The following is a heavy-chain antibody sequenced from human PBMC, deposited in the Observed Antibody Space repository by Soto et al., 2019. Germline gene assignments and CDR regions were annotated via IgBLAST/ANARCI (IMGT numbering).Heavy chain of an antibody. CDR3: ARGAFDAFDI. J-gene: IGHJ3*02. Sequence: SETLSLTCTVSGGSISSYYWSWIRQPPGKGLEWIGYIYYSGSTNYNPSLKSRVTISVDTSKNQFSLKLSYVTAADTAVYYCARGAFDAFDIWGQGTMVTVSS. CDR2: IYYSGST. D-gene: IGHD1-26*01. CDR1: GGSISSYY. V-gene: IGHV4-59*01.